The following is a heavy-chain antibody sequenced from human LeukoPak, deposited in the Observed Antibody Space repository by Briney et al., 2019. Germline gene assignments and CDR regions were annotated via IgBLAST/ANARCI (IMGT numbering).Heavy chain of an antibody. V-gene: IGHV3-74*01. J-gene: IGHJ4*02. CDR2: INSDGSST. CDR1: GSTFSSYW. D-gene: IGHD6-19*01. CDR3: ARFHRIAVAGPD. Sequence: GGSLRLSCAASGSTFSSYWMHWVRQAPGKGLVWVSRINSDGSSTSYADSVKGRFTISRDNAMNTLYLQMNSLRAADTAVYYCARFHRIAVAGPDWGQGTLVTVSS.